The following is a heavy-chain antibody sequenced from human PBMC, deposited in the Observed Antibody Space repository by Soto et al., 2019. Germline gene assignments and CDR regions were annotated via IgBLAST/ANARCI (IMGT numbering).Heavy chain of an antibody. CDR1: GYTFTGYY. J-gene: IGHJ3*02. CDR2: INPNSGGT. CDR3: ARGNGYCSSTSCYGPAFDI. D-gene: IGHD2-2*03. Sequence: ASVKVSCKASGYTFTGYYMHWVRQAPGQGLEWMGWINPNSGGTNYAQKFQGWVTMTRDTSISTAYMELSRLRSDDTAVYYCARGNGYCSSTSCYGPAFDIWGQGTMVTVSS. V-gene: IGHV1-2*04.